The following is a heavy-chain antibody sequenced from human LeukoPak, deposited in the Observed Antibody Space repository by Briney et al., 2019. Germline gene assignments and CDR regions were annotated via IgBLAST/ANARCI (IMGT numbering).Heavy chain of an antibody. V-gene: IGHV1-2*02. D-gene: IGHD3-22*01. J-gene: IGHJ4*02. CDR1: GYAFTGYY. CDR3: ATSVITQAH. CDR2: INPNSGVT. Sequence: ASVKVSCKASGYAFTGYYIHWVRQAPGQGLEWMGWINPNSGVTNYAQKFQGRVTMARDTSINTAYMELSRLRSDDTAVYYCATSVITQAHWGQGTLVTVSS.